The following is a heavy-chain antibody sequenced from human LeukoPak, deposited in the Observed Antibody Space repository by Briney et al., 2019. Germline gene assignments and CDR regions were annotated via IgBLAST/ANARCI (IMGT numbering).Heavy chain of an antibody. Sequence: SETLSLTCTVSGGSISSGGYYWSWIRQHPGKGLEWIGYIYDSATTHHNPSLKSRVTISEDTSKNQFSLKPSSVTAADTAVYYCARVHPQKERAFDIWGQGTMVTVSS. V-gene: IGHV4-31*03. J-gene: IGHJ3*02. CDR1: GGSISSGGYY. CDR3: ARVHPQKERAFDI. CDR2: IYDSATT.